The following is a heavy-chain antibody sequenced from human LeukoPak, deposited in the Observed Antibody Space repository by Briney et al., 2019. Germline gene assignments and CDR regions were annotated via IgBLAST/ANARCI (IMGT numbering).Heavy chain of an antibody. J-gene: IGHJ6*03. Sequence: PGGSLRLSCAASGYSFSSYALSWVRQAPGKGLGWVSAISGSGGSTYYADSAKGRFTTSRDNSKNTRYQQMNSLRAEDTAVYYCARGEIDYANQPSFYYCNLDVWGKGTTVTISS. CDR2: ISGSGGST. CDR3: ARGEIDYANQPSFYYCNLDV. CDR1: GYSFSSYA. D-gene: IGHD4/OR15-4a*01. V-gene: IGHV3-23*01.